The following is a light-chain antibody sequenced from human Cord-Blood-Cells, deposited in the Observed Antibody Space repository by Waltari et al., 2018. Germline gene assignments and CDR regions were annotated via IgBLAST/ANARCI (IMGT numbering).Light chain of an antibody. J-gene: IGLJ1*01. V-gene: IGLV2-8*01. CDR3: SSYAGSNNYV. CDR1: SSDVGGYNY. CDR2: EVS. Sequence: QSALTQPPSASGSPGQSVTISCTGTSSDVGGYNYVSWYQQHPGKAPKLMIYEVSKRTSGVPDRFSGSKSGNTASPTVSGLQAEDEADYYCSSYAGSNNYVFGTGTKVTVL.